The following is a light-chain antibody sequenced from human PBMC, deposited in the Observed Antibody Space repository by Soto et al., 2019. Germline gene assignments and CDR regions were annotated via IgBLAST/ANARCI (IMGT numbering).Light chain of an antibody. CDR1: QSVSSN. Sequence: EIVMTQSPDTLSVSPGERATLSCRASQSVSSNLAWYQHKPGQAPRLLMYGASTRATGVPARFSGSGSGTEFTLTISSLQSEDFAVYYCQHYGSSPRTFGQGTRVEIK. CDR3: QHYGSSPRT. CDR2: GAS. J-gene: IGKJ1*01. V-gene: IGKV3-15*01.